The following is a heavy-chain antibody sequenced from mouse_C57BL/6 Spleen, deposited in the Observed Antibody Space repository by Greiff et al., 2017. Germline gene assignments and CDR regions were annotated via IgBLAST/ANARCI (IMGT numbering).Heavy chain of an antibody. V-gene: IGHV14-4*01. CDR3: TPYYYGSSYGAY. CDR1: GFNIKDDY. CDR2: IDPENGDT. Sequence: VQLQQSGAELVRPGASVKLSCTASGFNIKDDYMHWVKQRPEQGLEWIGWIDPENGDTASASKFQGKATITADTSSNTAYLQLSSLTSEDTAVYYCTPYYYGSSYGAYWGQGTLVTVSA. D-gene: IGHD1-1*01. J-gene: IGHJ3*01.